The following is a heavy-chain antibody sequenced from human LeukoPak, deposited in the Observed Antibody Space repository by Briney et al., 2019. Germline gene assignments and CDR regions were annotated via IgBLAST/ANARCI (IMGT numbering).Heavy chain of an antibody. CDR3: SGRDSSRSPRAY. CDR2: IKPDGNEK. Sequence: AGGSLRLSCAASGLTFTDFWMNWVRLAPGRGLEWLANIKPDGNEKYYVDSVKGRFAISRDNAKNEVYLEMNSLRAEDTGVYSCSGRDSSRSPRAYWGQGTLVSVSS. V-gene: IGHV3-7*01. D-gene: IGHD2-2*01. J-gene: IGHJ4*02. CDR1: GLTFTDFW.